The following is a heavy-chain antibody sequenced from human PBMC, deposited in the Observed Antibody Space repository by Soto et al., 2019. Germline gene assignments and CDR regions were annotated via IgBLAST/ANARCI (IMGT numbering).Heavy chain of an antibody. CDR1: GYTFTSYA. CDR2: INAGNGNT. V-gene: IGHV1-3*01. J-gene: IGHJ4*02. D-gene: IGHD2-2*01. Sequence: ASVKVSCKASGYTFTSYAMHWVRQAPGQRLEWMGWINAGNGNTKYSQKFQGRVTITRDTSASTAYMELSSLRSEDTAVYYCASGRGVVPAVRGLDYWGQGTLVTVS. CDR3: ASGRGVVPAVRGLDY.